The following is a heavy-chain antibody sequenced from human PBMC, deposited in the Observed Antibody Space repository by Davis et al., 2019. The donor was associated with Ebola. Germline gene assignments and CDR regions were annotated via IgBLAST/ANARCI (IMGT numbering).Heavy chain of an antibody. CDR3: ARGPIIRALDY. V-gene: IGHV4-34*01. CDR2: INHSGST. Sequence: PSETLSLTCAVYGGSFSGYYWSWIRQPPGKGLEWIGEINHSGSTNYNPSLKSRVTISVDTSKNQFSLKLSSVTAADTAVYYCARGPIIRALDYWGQGTLVTVSS. CDR1: GGSFSGYY. D-gene: IGHD1-14*01. J-gene: IGHJ4*02.